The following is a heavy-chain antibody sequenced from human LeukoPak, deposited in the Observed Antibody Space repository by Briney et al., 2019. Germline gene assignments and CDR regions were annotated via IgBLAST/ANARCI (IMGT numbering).Heavy chain of an antibody. CDR1: GFTFSNYA. D-gene: IGHD2-2*01. CDR2: INVSGGST. V-gene: IGHV3-23*01. Sequence: GGSLRLSCAASGFTFSNYAMRWVRQAPGKGVEGVSGINVSGGSTFYADSVRGRFTISRDNSKNTLYLQMNSLRAEDTAVYYCAKDQYCTSTSCYVGYWGQGTLVTVSS. CDR3: AKDQYCTSTSCYVGY. J-gene: IGHJ4*02.